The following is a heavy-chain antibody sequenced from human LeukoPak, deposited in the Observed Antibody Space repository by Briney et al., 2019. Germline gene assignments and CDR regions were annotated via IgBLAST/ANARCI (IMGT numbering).Heavy chain of an antibody. D-gene: IGHD6-13*01. J-gene: IGHJ4*02. Sequence: GGSLRLSCAVSGFTFSNYWMSWVRQAPGKGLEWVANIKHDGSEKYYVDSVKGRFTISRDNAKNSLYLQMNSLRAEDSAVYYCATPPSSTWTADYWGQGTLVTVSS. CDR2: IKHDGSEK. V-gene: IGHV3-7*01. CDR3: ATPPSSTWTADY. CDR1: GFTFSNYW.